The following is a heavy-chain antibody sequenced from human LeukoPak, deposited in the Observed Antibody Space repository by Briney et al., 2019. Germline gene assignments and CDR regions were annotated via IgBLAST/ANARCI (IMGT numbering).Heavy chain of an antibody. V-gene: IGHV4-59*12. D-gene: IGHD5-18*01. CDR2: IYYSGST. CDR3: ARSRGYSYGKVGFFDY. J-gene: IGHJ4*02. Sequence: PSETLSLTCTVSGGSISSYYWSWIRQPPGKGLEWIGYIYYSGSTNYNPSLKSRVTISVDTSKNQFSLKLSSVTAADTAVYYCARSRGYSYGKVGFFDYWGQGTLVTVSS. CDR1: GGSISSYY.